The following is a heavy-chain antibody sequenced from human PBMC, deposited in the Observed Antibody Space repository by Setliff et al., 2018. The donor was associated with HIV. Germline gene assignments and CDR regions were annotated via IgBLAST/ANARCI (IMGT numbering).Heavy chain of an antibody. CDR2: IMTDGGVT. J-gene: IGHJ2*01. D-gene: IGHD2-15*01. CDR1: GFTFNNYW. Sequence: GGSLRLSCAASGFTFNNYWMHWVRQAPGKGLVWVSRIMTDGGVTNYADSVKGRFTISRDNAKNTRYLQMNRLRAEDTAVYYCARVQCSPAGGYFDLWGRGTLVTVSS. V-gene: IGHV3-74*01. CDR3: ARVQCSPAGGYFDL.